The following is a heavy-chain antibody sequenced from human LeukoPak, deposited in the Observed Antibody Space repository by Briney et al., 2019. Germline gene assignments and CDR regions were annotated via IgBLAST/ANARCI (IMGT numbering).Heavy chain of an antibody. CDR1: GFTVSRNY. Sequence: ETGGSLRLSCAASGFTVSRNYMSWVRQAPGKGLEWVSVSYSGGDTYYPDSVKGRFTVSRDNPKNTVYLQMNSLRAEDTAVYFCARSPVLDRNDWSFADWGQGTLVTVSS. D-gene: IGHD1-1*01. V-gene: IGHV3-53*01. CDR3: ARSPVLDRNDWSFAD. J-gene: IGHJ4*02. CDR2: SYSGGDT.